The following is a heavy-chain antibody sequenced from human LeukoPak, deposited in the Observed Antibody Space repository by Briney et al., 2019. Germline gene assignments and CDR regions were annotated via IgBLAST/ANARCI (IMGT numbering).Heavy chain of an antibody. J-gene: IGHJ3*02. V-gene: IGHV4-59*01. Sequence: SETLSLTCTVSGGSISTYHWSWIRQPPGKGLEWIGYIYYSGDTKQNPFLNSRATISVDTSKNQFFLKLRSVAAADTAIYYCARELGRAFDTWGQGTVVTVSS. CDR3: ARELGRAFDT. CDR1: GGSISTYH. CDR2: IYYSGDT. D-gene: IGHD3-3*02.